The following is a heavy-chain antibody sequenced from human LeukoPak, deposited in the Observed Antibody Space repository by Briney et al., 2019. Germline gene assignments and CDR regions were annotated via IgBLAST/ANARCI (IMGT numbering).Heavy chain of an antibody. J-gene: IGHJ4*02. CDR3: AAGGVYDLLDN. Sequence: ALVKVSCKVSGYSLSELSMHWVRQAPGKGLEWMGGFDPENGEAVYAQKFQGRVTMTEDTSTDTSYMELNSLKSEDTAVYYCAAGGVYDLLDNWGQGTLVTVSS. CDR1: GYSLSELS. D-gene: IGHD2-8*01. V-gene: IGHV1-24*01. CDR2: FDPENGEA.